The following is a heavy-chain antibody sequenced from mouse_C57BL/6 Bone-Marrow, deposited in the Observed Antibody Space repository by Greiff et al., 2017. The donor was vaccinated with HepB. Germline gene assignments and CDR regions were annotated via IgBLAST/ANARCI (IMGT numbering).Heavy chain of an antibody. D-gene: IGHD2-1*01. CDR3: TNYGIPPGFAY. Sequence: EVMLVESGAELVRPGASVKLSCTASGFNIKDDYMHWVKQRPEQGLEWIGWIDPENGDTEYASKFQGKATITADTSSNTAYLQLSSLTSEDTAVYYCTNYGIPPGFAYWGQGTLVTVSA. J-gene: IGHJ3*01. CDR1: GFNIKDDY. V-gene: IGHV14-4*01. CDR2: IDPENGDT.